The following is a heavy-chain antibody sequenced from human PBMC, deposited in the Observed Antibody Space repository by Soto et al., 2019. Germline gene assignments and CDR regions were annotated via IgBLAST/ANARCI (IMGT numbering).Heavy chain of an antibody. CDR1: GGSFSGYY. D-gene: IGHD3-10*01. J-gene: IGHJ4*02. Sequence: PSETLSLTCAVYGGSFSGYYWSWIRQPPGKGLEWIGEINHSGSTNYNPSLKSRVTISVDTSKNQFSLKLSSVTAADTAVYYCARGGGGLYGLGSYLDYWGQGTLVTVSS. CDR3: ARGGGGLYGLGSYLDY. V-gene: IGHV4-34*01. CDR2: INHSGST.